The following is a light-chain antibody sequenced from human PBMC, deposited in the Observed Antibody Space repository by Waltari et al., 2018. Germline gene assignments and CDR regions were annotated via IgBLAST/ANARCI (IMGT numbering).Light chain of an antibody. CDR3: EHYIRYPVT. V-gene: IGKV1-5*03. CDR2: TAV. Sequence: DILMPQSPSTLSASVGDRVTITCRASQTIGSWLACYQQKPGKDPKLLIYTAVNIESGVPSRFSGGESGIEFSLTISSLQPDDFETYYCEHYIRYPVTFGQGTKLELK. J-gene: IGKJ2*01. CDR1: QTIGSW.